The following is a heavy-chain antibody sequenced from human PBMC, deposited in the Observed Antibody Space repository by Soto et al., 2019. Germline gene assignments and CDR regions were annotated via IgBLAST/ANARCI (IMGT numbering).Heavy chain of an antibody. CDR3: ANSQWFGELSPYYYYYMDV. D-gene: IGHD3-10*01. CDR1: GFTFSSYG. CDR2: ISYDGSNK. V-gene: IGHV3-30*18. J-gene: IGHJ6*03. Sequence: VQLVESGGGVVQPGRSLRLSCAASGFTFSSYGMHWVRQAPGKGLEWVAVISYDGSNKYYADSVKGRFTISRDNSKNTLYLQMNSLRAEDTAVYYCANSQWFGELSPYYYYYMDVWGKGTTVTVSS.